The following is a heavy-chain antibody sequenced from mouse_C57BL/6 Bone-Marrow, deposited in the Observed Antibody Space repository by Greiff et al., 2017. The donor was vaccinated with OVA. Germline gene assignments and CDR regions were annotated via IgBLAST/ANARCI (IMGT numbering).Heavy chain of an antibody. V-gene: IGHV5-12*01. Sequence: DVKLVESGGGLVQPGGSLKLSCAASGFTFSDYYMYWVRQTPEKRLEWVAYISNGGGSTYYPDTVQGRFTISRANAKNTLYLQMSRRKSEDTAMYYYASQRVGTTVVEPWFAYWGQGTLVTVSA. CDR1: GFTFSDYY. CDR3: ASQRVGTTVVEPWFAY. J-gene: IGHJ3*01. CDR2: ISNGGGST. D-gene: IGHD1-1*01.